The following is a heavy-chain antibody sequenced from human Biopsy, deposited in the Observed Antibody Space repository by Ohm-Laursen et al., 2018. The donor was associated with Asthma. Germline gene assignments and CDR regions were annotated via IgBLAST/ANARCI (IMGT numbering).Heavy chain of an antibody. CDR1: GFDLRDYT. J-gene: IGHJ4*02. CDR3: SRDFTIGSGSPFHF. Sequence: LSLTCAAPGFDLRDYTMNWVRQAPGKGLEWVASISSLSRYIYHATSLRGRFTISRDNAKRSLYLQMDSLRGDDTAVYYCSRDFTIGSGSPFHFWGRGTLVTVSS. D-gene: IGHD3-10*01. V-gene: IGHV3-21*01. CDR2: ISSLSRYI.